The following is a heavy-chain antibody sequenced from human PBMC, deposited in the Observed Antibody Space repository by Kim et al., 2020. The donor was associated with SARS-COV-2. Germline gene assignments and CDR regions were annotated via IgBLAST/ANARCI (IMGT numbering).Heavy chain of an antibody. Sequence: GESLKISCKGSGYSFTSYWNGWVRQTPGKGLEWMGIIYPGDSDIRYGPSFQGQVTISAEKFINTAYLQWSSLKASEDVMYYCARLANSGYGYWGQGALVTVSS. CDR1: GYSFTSYW. CDR2: IYPGDSDI. CDR3: ARLANSGYGY. V-gene: IGHV5-51*01. D-gene: IGHD5-12*01. J-gene: IGHJ1*01.